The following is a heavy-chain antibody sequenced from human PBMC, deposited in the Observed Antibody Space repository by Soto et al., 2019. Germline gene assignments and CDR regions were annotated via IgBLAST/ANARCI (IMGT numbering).Heavy chain of an antibody. CDR2: IYYSGST. J-gene: IGHJ4*02. D-gene: IGHD6-13*01. Sequence: QLQLQESGPGLVKPSETLSLTCTVSGGSISSSSYYWGWIRQPPGKGLEWIGSIYYSGSTYYNPSLKSRVTISVDTSKNQFSLKLSSETAADTAVYYCAREHRRYSSSWYFVYWGQGTLVTVSS. CDR3: AREHRRYSSSWYFVY. CDR1: GGSISSSSYY. V-gene: IGHV4-39*02.